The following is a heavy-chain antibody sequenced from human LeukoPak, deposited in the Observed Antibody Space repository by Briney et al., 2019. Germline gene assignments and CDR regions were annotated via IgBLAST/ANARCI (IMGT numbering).Heavy chain of an antibody. CDR3: ARSYIQFSGPYFSDY. J-gene: IGHJ4*02. CDR2: ISHNGRT. D-gene: IGHD6-19*01. Sequence: KASETLSLTCFVSGGSISTYYWSWIRQPPGKGLEWIGDISHNGRTNYNPSLKSRLTMSIDTSKNQFSLKLTSLTAADTAIYYCARSYIQFSGPYFSDYWGQGTLVTVSS. CDR1: GGSISTYY. V-gene: IGHV4-59*01.